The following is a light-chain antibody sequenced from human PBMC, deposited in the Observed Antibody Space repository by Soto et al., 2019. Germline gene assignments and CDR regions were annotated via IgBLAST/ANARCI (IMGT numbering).Light chain of an antibody. Sequence: EIVLTQSPGTLCLSPGERATLSCRASQSVSSSYLAWYQQKPGQAPRLLIYGASNRATGIPDRFSGSGSGTDFTLTISRLEPEDFAVYYCQQYGSSPPITFGQGTRLEI. CDR3: QQYGSSPPIT. CDR1: QSVSSSY. CDR2: GAS. V-gene: IGKV3-20*01. J-gene: IGKJ5*01.